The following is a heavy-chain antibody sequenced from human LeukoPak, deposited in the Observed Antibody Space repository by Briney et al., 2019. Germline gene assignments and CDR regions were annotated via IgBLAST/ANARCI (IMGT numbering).Heavy chain of an antibody. CDR1: GFTVSSNY. V-gene: IGHV3-66*04. Sequence: GGSLRLSCAASGFTVSSNYMSWVRQAPGKGLEWVSVIYSGGSTYYADSVKGRFTISRDNSKNTLYLQMNSLRAEDTAVYYCAGLPAYYYDASGFYFDYWGQGTLVTVSS. J-gene: IGHJ4*02. CDR3: AGLPAYYYDASGFYFDY. CDR2: IYSGGST. D-gene: IGHD3-22*01.